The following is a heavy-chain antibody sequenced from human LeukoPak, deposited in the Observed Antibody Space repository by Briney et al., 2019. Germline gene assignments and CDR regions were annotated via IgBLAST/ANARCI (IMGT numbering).Heavy chain of an antibody. CDR3: AREAGSSGWPVKYYYGMDV. D-gene: IGHD6-19*01. Sequence: PGRSLRLSCAASGFAFNTYAMHWVRQAPGQGLEWVALIWHDGSHKFYSNSVRGQFTISRDNSKNTVSLQMNNLRPEDTAVYYCAREAGSSGWPVKYYYGMDVWGKGTTVTVSS. CDR2: IWHDGSHK. CDR1: GFAFNTYA. V-gene: IGHV3-33*01. J-gene: IGHJ6*04.